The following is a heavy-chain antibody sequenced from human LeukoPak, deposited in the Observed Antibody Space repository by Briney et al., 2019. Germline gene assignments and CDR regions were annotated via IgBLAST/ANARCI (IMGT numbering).Heavy chain of an antibody. Sequence: GGSLRLSCAASGFTFTSYAMNWVRQAPGKGLERGSYISSSGSTIYYADSVKGRFTISRDNAKNSLYLQMNSLRAEDTAVYYCARTLYSGYVSAPIWFDPWGQGTLVTVSS. CDR1: GFTFTSYA. D-gene: IGHD5-12*01. CDR2: ISSSGSTI. J-gene: IGHJ5*02. V-gene: IGHV3-48*03. CDR3: ARTLYSGYVSAPIWFDP.